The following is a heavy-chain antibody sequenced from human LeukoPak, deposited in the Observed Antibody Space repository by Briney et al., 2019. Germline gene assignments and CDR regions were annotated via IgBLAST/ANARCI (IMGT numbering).Heavy chain of an antibody. V-gene: IGHV4-61*02. J-gene: IGHJ4*02. Sequence: PSQTLSFTCTVSGGSISSGSYYWSWIRQPAGKGLEWIGRIYTSGSTNYNPSLKSRVTISVDTSKNQFSLKLSSVTAADTAVYYCASTAGRYQLLIYFDYWGQGTLVTVSS. D-gene: IGHD2-2*01. CDR1: GGSISSGSYY. CDR3: ASTAGRYQLLIYFDY. CDR2: IYTSGST.